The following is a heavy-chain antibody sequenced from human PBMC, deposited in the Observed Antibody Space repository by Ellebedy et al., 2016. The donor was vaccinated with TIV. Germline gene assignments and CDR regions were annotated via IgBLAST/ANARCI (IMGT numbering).Heavy chain of an antibody. CDR1: GINFSYYA. V-gene: IGHV3-30-3*01. J-gene: IGHJ4*03. Sequence: PGGSLRLSCAASGINFSYYAMHWVRQAPGKGLEWVALISYDGSNIYYADSVKGRFTISRDNSKDTLYLQMSSLRADDTAVYYCARDQGWAYPGSTRFDYWGQGTLVTVSS. D-gene: IGHD3-10*01. CDR3: ARDQGWAYPGSTRFDY. CDR2: ISYDGSNI.